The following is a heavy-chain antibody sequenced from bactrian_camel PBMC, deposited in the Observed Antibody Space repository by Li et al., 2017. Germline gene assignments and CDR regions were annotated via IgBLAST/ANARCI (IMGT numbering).Heavy chain of an antibody. CDR2: LSSGGGDT. D-gene: IGHD4*01. V-gene: IGHV3S31*01. J-gene: IGHJ4*01. CDR1: GRSFRRYS. CDR3: AAAPWCTGLVARVPFTATMTSTMRITT. Sequence: VQLVESGGGSVQAGGSLALSCVASGRSFRRYSMAWFRQAPGNEREGVASLSSGGGDTYYRNLAKGRFTISQDDAENTLYLEMNSLQVQDTAVYYCAAAPWCTGLVARVPFTATMTSTMRITTGARGPRSPSP.